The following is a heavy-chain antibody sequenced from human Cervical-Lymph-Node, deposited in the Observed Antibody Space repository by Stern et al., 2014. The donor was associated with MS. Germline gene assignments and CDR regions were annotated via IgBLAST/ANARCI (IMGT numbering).Heavy chain of an antibody. J-gene: IGHJ4*02. D-gene: IGHD3-16*02. CDR3: ARATSDYIWGTYRFLDS. CDR2: IIPMFGIA. V-gene: IGHV1-69*01. CDR1: GGTISNYI. Sequence: QVQLGQSGAEVKKPGSSGKVSCKASGGTISNYIIGWGRQAPGQELEWMGGIIPMFGIADSPEKFQDSVPITADESTSTAYMDLSSLRSEDTAVYYCARATSDYIWGTYRFLDSWGQGTLVIVSS.